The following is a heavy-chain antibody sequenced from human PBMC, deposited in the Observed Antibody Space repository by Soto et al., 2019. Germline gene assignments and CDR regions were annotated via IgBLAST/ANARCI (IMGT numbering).Heavy chain of an antibody. CDR3: ARDPRYDSGGYYFTENAFDI. CDR2: VSAYNGNT. V-gene: IGHV1-18*01. Sequence: ASVKVSCKASGYTFTSYGISWVRQAPGQGLEWMGWVSAYNGNTNYAQKLQGRVTMTTDTSTSTAYMELRSLRSDDTAVYYCARDPRYDSGGYYFTENAFDIWGQGTMSPSPQ. CDR1: GYTFTSYG. D-gene: IGHD3-22*01. J-gene: IGHJ3*02.